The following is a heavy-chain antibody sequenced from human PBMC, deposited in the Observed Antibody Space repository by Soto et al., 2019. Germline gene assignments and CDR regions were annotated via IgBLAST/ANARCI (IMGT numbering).Heavy chain of an antibody. Sequence: EVQLVASGGGLVQPGGSLRLSCAASGFTVSSYWMSWVRQAPGKGLEWVANIKHDGSEKYNVDSVKGRFTISRDNAKNSLYLQMNSLRAEDKAVYYCASVKVRQWLPDDDFDIWGQGTMVTVSS. D-gene: IGHD6-19*01. CDR2: IKHDGSEK. CDR3: ASVKVRQWLPDDDFDI. V-gene: IGHV3-7*01. J-gene: IGHJ3*02. CDR1: GFTVSSYW.